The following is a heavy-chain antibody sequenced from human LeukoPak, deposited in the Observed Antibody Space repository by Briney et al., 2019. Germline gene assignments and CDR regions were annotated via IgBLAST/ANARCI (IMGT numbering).Heavy chain of an antibody. CDR2: VGGGTDI. CDR3: ARDRDYSGSYHDPIDAFDI. Sequence: PGGSLRLSCVASGFTFSVHGMTWVRQAPGEGLEWVSSVGGGTDINYADSVKGRFTASRDNSKNTLYLQMNSLRAEDTAVYYCARDRDYSGSYHDPIDAFDIWGQGTMVTVSS. D-gene: IGHD1-26*01. V-gene: IGHV3-23*01. CDR1: GFTFSVHG. J-gene: IGHJ3*02.